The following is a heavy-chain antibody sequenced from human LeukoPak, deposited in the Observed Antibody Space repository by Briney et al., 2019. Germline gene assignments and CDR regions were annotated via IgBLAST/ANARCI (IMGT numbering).Heavy chain of an antibody. Sequence: SVKVSCKASGGTFSSYAISWVRQAPGQGLEWMGGIIPIFGTANYAQKFQGRVTITADESTNTVYIELTSLRSEDTAIYFCARAHFSAYYGSEWGQGTLVTVSS. CDR2: IIPIFGTA. CDR3: ARAHFSAYYGSE. V-gene: IGHV1-69*13. J-gene: IGHJ4*02. CDR1: GGTFSSYA. D-gene: IGHD3-10*01.